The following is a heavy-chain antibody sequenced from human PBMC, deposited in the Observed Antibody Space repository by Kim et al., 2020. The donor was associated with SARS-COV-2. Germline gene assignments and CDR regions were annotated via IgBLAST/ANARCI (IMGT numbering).Heavy chain of an antibody. Sequence: RYSPSFQGQVTIPADKSISTAYLQWSSLKASDTAMYYCARPRSAYWYFDLWGRGTLVTVSS. J-gene: IGHJ2*01. D-gene: IGHD6-25*01. V-gene: IGHV5-51*01. CDR3: ARPRSAYWYFDL.